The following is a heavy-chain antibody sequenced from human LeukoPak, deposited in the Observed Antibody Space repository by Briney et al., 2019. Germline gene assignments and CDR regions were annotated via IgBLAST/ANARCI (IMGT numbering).Heavy chain of an antibody. CDR3: ARGSDTAMVTGFDY. V-gene: IGHV6-1*01. D-gene: IGHD5-18*01. CDR1: GDSVSSNIAA. CDR2: TYYRSKWYN. J-gene: IGHJ4*02. Sequence: SQTLSLTCAISGDSVSSNIAAWNWIRQSPSRGLEWLGRTYYRSKWYNDYAVSVKSRITINPDTSKNQFSLQLNSVTPEDTAVYYCARGSDTAMVTGFDYWGQGTLVTVSS.